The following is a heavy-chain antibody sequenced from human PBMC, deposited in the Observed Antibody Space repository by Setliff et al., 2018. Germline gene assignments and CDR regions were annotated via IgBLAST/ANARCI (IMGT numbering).Heavy chain of an antibody. CDR1: GYIFTNYW. D-gene: IGHD2-2*01. CDR3: TRHEDRNKCTSSSCYRENDAFDV. J-gene: IGHJ3*01. Sequence: GESLTISCKASGYIFTNYWIGWVRQMPGKGLEWMGVIYPGDSDTRYSPSFQGQVTISADKSINTAYLQWSNLKASDTAIYYCTRHEDRNKCTSSSCYRENDAFDVWGQGAMVTVSS. V-gene: IGHV5-51*01. CDR2: IYPGDSDT.